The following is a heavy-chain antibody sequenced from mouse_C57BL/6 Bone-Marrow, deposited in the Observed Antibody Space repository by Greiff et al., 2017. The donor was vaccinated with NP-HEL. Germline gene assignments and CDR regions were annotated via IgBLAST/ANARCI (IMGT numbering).Heavy chain of an antibody. V-gene: IGHV1-55*01. CDR2: IYPGSGST. J-gene: IGHJ2*01. CDR1: GYTFTSYW. Sequence: QVQLQQPGAELVKPGASVKMSCKASGYTFTSYWITWVKQRPGQGLEWIGEIYPGSGSTNYTEKFKSKATLTADTSSSTAYMQLSSLTSEDSAVYYCARFRIATVVYFDDWGQGTTLTVSS. CDR3: ARFRIATVVYFDD. D-gene: IGHD1-1*01.